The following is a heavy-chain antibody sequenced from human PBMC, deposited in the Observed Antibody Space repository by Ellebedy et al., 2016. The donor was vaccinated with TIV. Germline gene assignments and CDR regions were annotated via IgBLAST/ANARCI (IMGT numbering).Heavy chain of an antibody. J-gene: IGHJ4*02. CDR1: GFSFSRYA. CDR3: AKDRTPGDGYWVFDF. CDR2: IVGSGGSR. Sequence: GESLKTSCAASGFSFSRYAMSWLRQAPGTGLEWVSGIVGSGGSRYADSVKGRFTISRDNSKSTLDLQMSSLRAEDTAVYYCAKDRTPGDGYWVFDFWGQGTLVTVST. D-gene: IGHD5-18*01. V-gene: IGHV3-23*01.